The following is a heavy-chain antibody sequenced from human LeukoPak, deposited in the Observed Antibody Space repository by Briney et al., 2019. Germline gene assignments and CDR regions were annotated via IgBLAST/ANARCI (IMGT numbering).Heavy chain of an antibody. Sequence: PSETPSLTCTVSGDSISSSNYFWGWIRQPPGKGLEWIGSMFYYGSTYYNASLKSRVTISLDTSKKQFSLKLRSVTAADTAVYYCARGPEESGAFDYWGQGTLVTVSS. V-gene: IGHV4-39*07. CDR3: ARGPEESGAFDY. CDR2: MFYYGST. J-gene: IGHJ4*02. D-gene: IGHD1-14*01. CDR1: GDSISSSNYF.